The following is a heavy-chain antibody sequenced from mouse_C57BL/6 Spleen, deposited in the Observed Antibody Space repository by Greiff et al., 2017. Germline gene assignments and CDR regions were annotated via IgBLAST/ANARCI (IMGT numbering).Heavy chain of an antibody. CDR2: IDPEDGET. CDR3: ARGWDDGLCYFDY. CDR1: GFNIKDYY. V-gene: IGHV14-2*01. Sequence: VQLKQSGAELVKPGASVKLSCTASGFNIKDYYMHWVKQRTEQGLEWIGRIDPEDGETKYAPKFQGKATLTADTSSNTAYMQLSSQTSEDTAVDYCARGWDDGLCYFDYWGQGTTLTVSS. J-gene: IGHJ2*01. D-gene: IGHD4-1*01.